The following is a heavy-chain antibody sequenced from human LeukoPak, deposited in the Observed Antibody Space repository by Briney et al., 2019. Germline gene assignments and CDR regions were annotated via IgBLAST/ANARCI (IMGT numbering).Heavy chain of an antibody. Sequence: PGGSLRLSCAASGFTFSDYYMTWIRQAPGKGLEWVSYSDSSSTYTNYADSVKGRFTISRDNAKNTLYLQMNSLRAEDTAVYYCGRDLGGRSGYWGQGTLVTVSS. J-gene: IGHJ4*02. CDR3: GRDLGGRSGY. CDR1: GFTFSDYY. D-gene: IGHD1-26*01. V-gene: IGHV3-11*05. CDR2: SDSSSTYT.